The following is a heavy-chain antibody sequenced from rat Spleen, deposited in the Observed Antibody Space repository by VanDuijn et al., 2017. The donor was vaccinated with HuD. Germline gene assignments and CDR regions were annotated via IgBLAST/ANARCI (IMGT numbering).Heavy chain of an antibody. CDR3: AREGLTLDF. CDR1: EYSITSSYR. D-gene: IGHD1-10*01. Sequence: EMKLQESGPGLVKPSQSLSLTCSVTEYSITSSYRWSWIRKFPGNKLEWMGYINNAGITNYNPSLKSRISITRDTSKNQFFLQVTSVTTEDTATYYCAREGLTLDFWGPGTMVTVSS. V-gene: IGHV3-3*01. CDR2: INNAGIT. J-gene: IGHJ1*01.